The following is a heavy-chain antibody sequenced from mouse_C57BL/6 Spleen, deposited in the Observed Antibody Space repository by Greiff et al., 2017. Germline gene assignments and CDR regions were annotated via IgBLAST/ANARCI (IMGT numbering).Heavy chain of an antibody. D-gene: IGHD1-1*01. CDR3: ASEDYYGSSYWFAY. J-gene: IGHJ3*01. V-gene: IGHV1-39*01. Sequence: VQLKQSGPELVKPGASVKISCKASGYSFTDYNMNWVKQSNGKSLEWIGVINPNYGTTSYNQKFKGKATLTVDQSSSTAYMQLNSLTSEDSSVYYCASEDYYGSSYWFAYWGQGTLVTVSA. CDR2: INPNYGTT. CDR1: GYSFTDYN.